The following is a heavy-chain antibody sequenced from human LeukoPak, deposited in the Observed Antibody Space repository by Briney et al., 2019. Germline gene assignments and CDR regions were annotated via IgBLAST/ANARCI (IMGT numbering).Heavy chain of an antibody. CDR1: GGTFSSCA. CDR3: ARGNIVVVPAAISWFDP. J-gene: IGHJ5*02. Sequence: SVKVCCKASGGTFSSCAISWVRQAPGQGLEWMGGIIPIFGTANYAQKFQGRVTITTDESTSTAYMELSSLRSEDTAVYYCARGNIVVVPAAISWFDPWGQGTLVTVSS. CDR2: IIPIFGTA. V-gene: IGHV1-69*05. D-gene: IGHD2-2*02.